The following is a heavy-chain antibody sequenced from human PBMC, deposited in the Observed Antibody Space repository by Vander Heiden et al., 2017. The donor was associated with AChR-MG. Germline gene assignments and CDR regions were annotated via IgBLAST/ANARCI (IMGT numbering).Heavy chain of an antibody. CDR2: INHSGST. CDR3: ARGRKYCSSTSCYLNWFDP. V-gene: IGHV4-34*01. Sequence: QVQLQQWGAGLLKPSETLSLTCAVYGGSFSGYYWSWIRQPPGKGLEWIGEINHSGSTNYNPSLKSRVTISVDTSKNQFSLKLSSVTAADTAVYYCARGRKYCSSTSCYLNWFDPWGQGTLVTVSS. CDR1: GGSFSGYY. J-gene: IGHJ5*02. D-gene: IGHD2-2*01.